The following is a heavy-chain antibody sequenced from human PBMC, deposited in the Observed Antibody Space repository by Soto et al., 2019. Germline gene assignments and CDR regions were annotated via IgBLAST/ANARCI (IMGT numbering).Heavy chain of an antibody. J-gene: IGHJ5*02. CDR3: ARTPYYYGSGSYRETINWFDP. CDR2: IYYSGST. V-gene: IGHV4-30-4*01. Sequence: SETLSLTCTVSGGSISSGDYYWSWIRQPPGKGLEWIGYIYYSGSTYYNPSLKSRVTISVDTSKNQFSLKLSSVTAADTAVYYCARTPYYYGSGSYRETINWFDPWGQGTLDTVSS. CDR1: GGSISSGDYY. D-gene: IGHD3-10*01.